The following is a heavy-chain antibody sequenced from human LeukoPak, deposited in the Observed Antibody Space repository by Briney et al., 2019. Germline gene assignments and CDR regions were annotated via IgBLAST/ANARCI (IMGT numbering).Heavy chain of an antibody. D-gene: IGHD4-23*01. Sequence: GGSLRLSCAASGFTFYSYAMNWVRQTPGKGLEWVSTFSGSGGSIYYADSVKGRFTISRDNSKNTLYLQMNSLRAEDTAVYYCARRAGGYSHPYDYWGQGILVTVSS. CDR3: ARRAGGYSHPYDY. J-gene: IGHJ4*02. V-gene: IGHV3-23*01. CDR2: FSGSGGSI. CDR1: GFTFYSYA.